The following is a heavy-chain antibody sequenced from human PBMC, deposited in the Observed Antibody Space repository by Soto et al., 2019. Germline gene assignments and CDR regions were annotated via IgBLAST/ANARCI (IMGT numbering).Heavy chain of an antibody. CDR3: ARMASFGTIDGLGP. Sequence: QVQLVQSGAEIRKPGASVRVSCKASGYTFTNYDVNWVRQVPGQGLEWMGWLNPGSGDTGYAQKFQGRVTMTRNTCIGTAYMELSRLRSGATGICSFARMASFGTIDGLGPWGQRNLGSDST. V-gene: IGHV1-8*02. J-gene: IGHJ5*02. CDR1: GYTFTNYD. D-gene: IGHD3-9*01. CDR2: LNPGSGDT.